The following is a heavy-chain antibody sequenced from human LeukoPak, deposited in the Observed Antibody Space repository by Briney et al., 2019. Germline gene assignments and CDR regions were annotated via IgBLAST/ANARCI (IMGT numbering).Heavy chain of an antibody. Sequence: GSLRLSCAASGFTFSSYSMNWVRQAPGKGLEWVSSISSSSSYIYYADSVKGRFTISRDNAKNSLYLQMNSLRGEDTAVYYCARASDRYSGYDWHYWGQGTLVTVSS. CDR2: ISSSSSYI. CDR1: GFTFSSYS. CDR3: ARASDRYSGYDWHY. V-gene: IGHV3-21*01. J-gene: IGHJ4*02. D-gene: IGHD5-12*01.